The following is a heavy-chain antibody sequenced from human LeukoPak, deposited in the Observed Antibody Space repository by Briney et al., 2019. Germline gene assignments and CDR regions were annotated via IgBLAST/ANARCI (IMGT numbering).Heavy chain of an antibody. D-gene: IGHD2-8*01. CDR1: GGSFSGYY. J-gene: IGHJ4*02. CDR3: ARARLMVLDY. V-gene: IGHV4-34*01. Sequence: SETLSLTCAVYGGSFSGYYWSWIRQPPGKGLEWIGEINHSGSTNYNPSLKSRVTISVDTSKNQFSLKLSSVTAADTAVYYCARARLMVLDYWGQGTLVTVSS. CDR2: INHSGST.